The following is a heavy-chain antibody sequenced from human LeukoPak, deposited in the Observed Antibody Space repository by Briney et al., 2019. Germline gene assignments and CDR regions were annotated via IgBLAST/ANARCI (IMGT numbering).Heavy chain of an antibody. V-gene: IGHV5-51*01. D-gene: IGHD6-13*01. Sequence: KVSCKASGYTFTGYYIHWVRQAPGQGLEWMGIIYPGDSDTRYTPSFQGQVTISADTSISTAYLQWSSPKASDTAIYYCARRYTSSSPFDYWGQGTLVTVSS. J-gene: IGHJ4*02. CDR3: ARRYTSSSPFDY. CDR1: GYTFTGYY. CDR2: IYPGDSDT.